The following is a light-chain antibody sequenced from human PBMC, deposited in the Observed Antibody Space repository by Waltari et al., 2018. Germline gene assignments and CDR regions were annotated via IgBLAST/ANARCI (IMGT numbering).Light chain of an antibody. Sequence: DIKMTQSPSTLSASVGDRIPITCRASQILSSYLAWYQQKPGNAPNRLISKTSTLESGGPSRFSGSGFGTEFTLTISSLQPDDFATYYCQQYNRYPITFGPGTRLEIK. CDR2: KTS. CDR3: QQYNRYPIT. CDR1: QILSSY. J-gene: IGKJ5*01. V-gene: IGKV1-5*03.